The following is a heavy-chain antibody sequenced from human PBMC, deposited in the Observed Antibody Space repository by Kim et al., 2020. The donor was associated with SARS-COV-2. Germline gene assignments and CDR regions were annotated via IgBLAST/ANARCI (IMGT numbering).Heavy chain of an antibody. CDR1: GGSISSSSYY. Sequence: SETLSLTCSVSGGSISSSSYYWGWIRQPPGKGLEWIGSMYYTGSDYYNPSLKSRVTIPVDTSKNQFSLKMTSVTASDTAVYYCATYSAWSHVFDYWGQGT. CDR3: ATYSAWSHVFDY. CDR2: MYYTGSD. V-gene: IGHV4-39*01. J-gene: IGHJ4*02. D-gene: IGHD6-19*01.